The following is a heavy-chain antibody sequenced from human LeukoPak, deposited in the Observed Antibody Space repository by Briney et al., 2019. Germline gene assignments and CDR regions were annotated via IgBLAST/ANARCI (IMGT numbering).Heavy chain of an antibody. D-gene: IGHD2-2*01. CDR1: GYSFTTSW. CDR2: IFPRDSDT. V-gene: IGHV5-51*01. CDR3: ARRQGCSSTSCPPDY. Sequence: GESLKISCTGSGYSFTTSWIGWVRQMPGKGLEWMGIIFPRDSDTRYSPSFQGQVSISADKSISTAYMQWSSLEASDTAMYYCARRQGCSSTSCPPDYWGQGTLVTVSP. J-gene: IGHJ4*02.